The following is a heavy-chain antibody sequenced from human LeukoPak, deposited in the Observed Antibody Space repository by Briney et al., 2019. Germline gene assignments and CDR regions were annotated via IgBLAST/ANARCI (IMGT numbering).Heavy chain of an antibody. CDR2: IWYDGSNK. CDR1: GFTFSSYG. V-gene: IGHV3-33*01. Sequence: GRSLRLSCAASGFTFSSYGMHWVRQAPGEGLEWVAVIWYDGSNKYYADSVKGRFTISRDNSKNTLYLQMNSLRAEDTAVYYCARDLNSIAAAEDYWGQGTLVTVSS. D-gene: IGHD6-13*01. J-gene: IGHJ4*02. CDR3: ARDLNSIAAAEDY.